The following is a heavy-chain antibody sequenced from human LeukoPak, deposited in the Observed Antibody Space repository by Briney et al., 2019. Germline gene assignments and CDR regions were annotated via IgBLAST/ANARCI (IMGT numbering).Heavy chain of an antibody. J-gene: IGHJ6*03. V-gene: IGHV3-7*01. CDR3: AGYCIYTVCSSYINCYIDV. CDR2: IKQDGSEK. CDR1: GLTFSRYW. D-gene: IGHD2-8*01. Sequence: GGSLRLSWAASGLTFSRYWVTWVRQAPGKGLEWVATIKQDGSEKYHVDSVKGRFTISRDNAKNSLYLQMNSLRPEDTAVYYCAGYCIYTVCSSYINCYIDVWGKGTTVTVSS.